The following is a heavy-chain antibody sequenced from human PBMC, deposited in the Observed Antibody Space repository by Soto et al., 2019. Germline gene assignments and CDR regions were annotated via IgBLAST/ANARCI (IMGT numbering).Heavy chain of an antibody. Sequence: GGSLRLSCAASGFTFSSYAMSWVRQAPGKGLEWVSAISGSGGSTYYADSVKGRFTISRDNSKNTLYLQMNSLRAEDTAVYYCAKVRSGPGGSFDAFDIWGQGTMVTVSS. CDR2: ISGSGGST. J-gene: IGHJ3*02. CDR3: AKVRSGPGGSFDAFDI. CDR1: GFTFSSYA. D-gene: IGHD3-10*01. V-gene: IGHV3-23*01.